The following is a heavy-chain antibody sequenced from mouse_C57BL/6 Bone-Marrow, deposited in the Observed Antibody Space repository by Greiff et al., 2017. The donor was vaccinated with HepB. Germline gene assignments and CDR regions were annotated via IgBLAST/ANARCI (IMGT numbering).Heavy chain of an antibody. CDR2: IDPSDSYT. Sequence: VKLQQPGAELVRPGTSVKLSCKASGYTFTSYWMHWVKQRPGQGLEWIGVIDPSDSYTNYNQKFKGKATLTVDTSSSTAYMQLSSLTSEDSAVYYCAREDYYGSSWYFDVWGTGTTVTVSS. CDR3: AREDYYGSSWYFDV. J-gene: IGHJ1*03. D-gene: IGHD1-1*01. V-gene: IGHV1-59*01. CDR1: GYTFTSYW.